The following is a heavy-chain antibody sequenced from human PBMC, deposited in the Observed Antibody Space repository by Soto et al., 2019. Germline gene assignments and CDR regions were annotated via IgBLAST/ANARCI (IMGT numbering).Heavy chain of an antibody. Sequence: QVRLVQSGAEVKKPGSSVKVSCKASGGTFSIYTISWVRQAPGQGLEWMGGSANSAQKFQGRLTVTADKSTSTVYLELSSLTSEDTAVYYCAREGPPDIAWFDPWGQGTLVSVSS. CDR3: AREGPPDIAWFDP. J-gene: IGHJ5*02. CDR1: GGTFSIYT. D-gene: IGHD2-15*01. V-gene: IGHV1-69*06. CDR2: GSA.